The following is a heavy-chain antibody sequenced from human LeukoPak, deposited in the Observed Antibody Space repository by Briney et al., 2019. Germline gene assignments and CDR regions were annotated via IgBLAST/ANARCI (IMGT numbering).Heavy chain of an antibody. CDR1: GGSISSGGYY. CDR2: IYHSGST. CDR3: ARDRPYSTSQAGLDP. J-gene: IGHJ5*02. D-gene: IGHD2-2*01. Sequence: TLSLTCTVSGGSISSGGYYWSWIRQPPGKGLEWIEYIYHSGSTYYNPSLKSRVTISVDRSKNQFSLKLSSVTAADTAVYYCARDRPYSTSQAGLDPWGQGTLVTVSS. V-gene: IGHV4-30-2*01.